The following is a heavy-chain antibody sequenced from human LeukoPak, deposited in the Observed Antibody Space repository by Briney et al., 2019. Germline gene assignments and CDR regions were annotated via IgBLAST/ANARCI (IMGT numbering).Heavy chain of an antibody. CDR1: GGTFSSYA. V-gene: IGHV1-69*04. CDR2: IIPILGIA. D-gene: IGHD2-15*01. J-gene: IGHJ5*02. CDR3: ARGPVVVAAMELRSDWFDP. Sequence: ASVKVSCKASGGTFSSYAISWVRQAPGQGVEWMGRIIPILGIANYAQKFQGRVTITADKSTSTAYMELSSLRSEDTAVYYCARGPVVVAAMELRSDWFDPWGQGTLVTVSS.